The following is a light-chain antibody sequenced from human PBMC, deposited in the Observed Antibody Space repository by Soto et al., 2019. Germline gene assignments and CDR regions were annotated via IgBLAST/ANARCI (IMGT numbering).Light chain of an antibody. CDR2: EVS. CDR1: SSDVGGYNY. V-gene: IGLV2-8*01. Sequence: QSVLTQPPSASGSPGQSVTISCTGTSSDVGGYNYVSWYQQHPGKAPKLMIYEVSKRPSGVPDRFSGSKSGNTASLTVSGLQAEDEADYYCNSYAGSNVYDFGTGTKVTVL. J-gene: IGLJ1*01. CDR3: NSYAGSNVYD.